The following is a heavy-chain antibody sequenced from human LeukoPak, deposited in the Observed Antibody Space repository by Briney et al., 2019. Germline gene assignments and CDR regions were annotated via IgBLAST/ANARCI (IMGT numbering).Heavy chain of an antibody. Sequence: GGSLRLSCAASGFTFDDYAMHWVWQAPGKGLEWVSGISWNSGSIGYADSVKGRFTISRDNAKNSLYLQMNSLRAEDMALYYCAKDYGDYETSVAFDIWGQGTMVTVSS. D-gene: IGHD4-17*01. V-gene: IGHV3-9*03. CDR2: ISWNSGSI. J-gene: IGHJ3*02. CDR3: AKDYGDYETSVAFDI. CDR1: GFTFDDYA.